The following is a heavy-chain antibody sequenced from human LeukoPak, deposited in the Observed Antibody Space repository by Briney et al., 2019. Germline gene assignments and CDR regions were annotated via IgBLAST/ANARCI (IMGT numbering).Heavy chain of an antibody. CDR1: GGTFSSYA. CDR2: ISAYNGNT. Sequence: ASVKVSCKASGGTFSSYAISWVRQAPGQGLEWMGWISAYNGNTNYAQKLQGRVTMTTDTSTSTAYMELRSLRSDDTAVYYCAREGTTGTTGYYYYGMDVWGQGTTVTVSS. D-gene: IGHD1-1*01. J-gene: IGHJ6*02. CDR3: AREGTTGTTGYYYYGMDV. V-gene: IGHV1-18*01.